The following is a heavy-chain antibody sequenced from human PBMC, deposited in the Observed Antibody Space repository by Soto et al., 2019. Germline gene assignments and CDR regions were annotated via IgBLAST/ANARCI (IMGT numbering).Heavy chain of an antibody. D-gene: IGHD6-13*01. V-gene: IGHV3-13*01. CDR3: ARVSGGKSRIAAAGTRYYYGMDV. CDR2: IGTAGDT. J-gene: IGHJ6*02. CDR1: GFTFSSYD. Sequence: GGSLRLSCAASGFTFSSYDMHWVRQATGKGLEWVSAIGTAGDTYYPGSVKGRFTISRENAKNSLYLQMNSLRAGDTAVYYCARVSGGKSRIAAAGTRYYYGMDVWGQGTTVTVSS.